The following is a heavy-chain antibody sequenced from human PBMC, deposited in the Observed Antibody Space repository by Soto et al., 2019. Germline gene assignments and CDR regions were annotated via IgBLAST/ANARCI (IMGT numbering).Heavy chain of an antibody. CDR1: GGSISSYY. J-gene: IGHJ6*02. CDR2: IYYSGSA. V-gene: IGHV4-59*01. Sequence: SETLSLTCTVSGGSISSYYWSWIRQPPGKGLEWIGYIYYSGSANYNPSLKSRVTISVDTSKNQFSLKLSSVTAADTAVYYCARDRRYSSSDYYGMDAWGQGTTVTVSS. D-gene: IGHD6-6*01. CDR3: ARDRRYSSSDYYGMDA.